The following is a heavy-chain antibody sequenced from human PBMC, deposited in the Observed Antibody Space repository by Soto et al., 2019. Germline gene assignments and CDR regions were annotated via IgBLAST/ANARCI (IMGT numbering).Heavy chain of an antibody. CDR3: ARGVVVTAIYDYYYYGMDV. CDR1: GGSISSGGYS. CDR2: IYHSGST. V-gene: IGHV4-30-2*01. D-gene: IGHD2-21*02. J-gene: IGHJ6*02. Sequence: SETLSLTCAVSGGSISSGGYSWSWIRQPPGKGLEWIGYIYHSGSTYYNTSLKSRVTISVDRSKNQFSLKLSSVTAADTAVYYCARGVVVTAIYDYYYYGMDVWGQGTTVTVSS.